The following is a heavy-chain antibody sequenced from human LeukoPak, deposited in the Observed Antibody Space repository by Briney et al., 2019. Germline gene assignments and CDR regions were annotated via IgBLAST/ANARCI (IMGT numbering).Heavy chain of an antibody. CDR3: LTLSGVWTGRPVP. D-gene: IGHD3/OR15-3a*01. CDR2: ISGSGGST. Sequence: GGCLRLSCAASGFTFSSYAMSWVRQAPGKGLEWVSAISGSGGSTYYADSVKGRFTISRDDSKNTMYLQMDSLKTEDTAIYYCLTLSGVWTGRPVPWGQGTLVTVSS. J-gene: IGHJ5*02. V-gene: IGHV3-23*01. CDR1: GFTFSSYA.